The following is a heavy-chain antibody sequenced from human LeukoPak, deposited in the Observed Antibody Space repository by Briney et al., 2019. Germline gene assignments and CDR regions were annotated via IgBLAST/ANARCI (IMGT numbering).Heavy chain of an antibody. CDR3: ASCWGGRRGQQLVRSPLGYYGMDV. V-gene: IGHV4-34*01. CDR2: INHSGST. Sequence: SETLSLTCAVYGGSFSGYYWNWIRQPPGKGLEWIAEINHSGSTNCNPSLKSRVTISVDTSKNQFSLKLSSVTAADTAVYYCASCWGGRRGQQLVRSPLGYYGMDVWGQGTTVTVSS. D-gene: IGHD6-13*01. J-gene: IGHJ6*02. CDR1: GGSFSGYY.